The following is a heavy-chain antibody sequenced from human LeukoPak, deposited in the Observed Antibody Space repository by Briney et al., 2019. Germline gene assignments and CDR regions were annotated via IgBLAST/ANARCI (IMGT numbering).Heavy chain of an antibody. CDR1: GFTFSSYS. CDR3: ARGFYVWGSLTL. CDR2: ISSSSSYI. J-gene: IGHJ4*02. D-gene: IGHD3-16*01. V-gene: IGHV3-21*01. Sequence: AGSLRLSCAASGFTFSSYSMNWVRQAPGKGLEWVSSISSSSSYIYYADSVKGRFTISRDNAKNSLYLQMNSLRAEDTAVYYCARGFYVWGSLTLWGQGTLVTVSS.